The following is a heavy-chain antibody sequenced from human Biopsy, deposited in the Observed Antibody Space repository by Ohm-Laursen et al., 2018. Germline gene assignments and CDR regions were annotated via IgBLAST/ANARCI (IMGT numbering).Heavy chain of an antibody. CDR3: ARARIKTSGVLIPETYYFDS. CDR1: GDSISIYY. D-gene: IGHD3-3*01. V-gene: IGHV4-59*01. Sequence: PPGTLSLTCTVSGDSISIYYWSWIRQPPGKGLEWIAYFYYSGSTNYNPSLKSRITMSLDRSKSQVSLRMNSVTAADTAVYYCARARIKTSGVLIPETYYFDSWGQGTLVTVSS. CDR2: FYYSGST. J-gene: IGHJ4*02.